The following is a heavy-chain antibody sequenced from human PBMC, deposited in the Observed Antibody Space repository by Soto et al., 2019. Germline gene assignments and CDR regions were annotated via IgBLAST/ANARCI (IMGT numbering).Heavy chain of an antibody. CDR3: ARDILTAYYDY. J-gene: IGHJ4*02. CDR2: ISYSGST. CDR1: GGSISSYD. V-gene: IGHV4-59*01. Sequence: PSETLSLTCPVSGGSISSYDWTWIRQPPGKGLGWIGYISYSGSTNYNPSLKSRVTISVDTSKNQFSLKLSSVTAADTAVYYCARDILTAYYDYWGQGTLVTVSS. D-gene: IGHD3-9*01.